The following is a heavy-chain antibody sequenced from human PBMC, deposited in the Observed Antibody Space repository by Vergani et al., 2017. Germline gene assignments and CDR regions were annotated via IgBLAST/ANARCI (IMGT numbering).Heavy chain of an antibody. CDR2: IRPKTDGETT. CDR3: TTDNQQSSLGHCSVTNCYGGVFDI. D-gene: IGHD2-15*01. CDR1: GFTFSSAW. V-gene: IGHV3-15*01. J-gene: IGHJ3*02. Sequence: EVQPVESGGGLVKPEGSLRLSCTTSGFTFSSAWMSWVRQAPGKGLEWVARIRPKTDGETTDYAAPVKGRFTISRDDSKNTLYLQMNSLKTEDTAVYYCTTDNQQSSLGHCSVTNCYGGVFDIWGQGTVVTVSS.